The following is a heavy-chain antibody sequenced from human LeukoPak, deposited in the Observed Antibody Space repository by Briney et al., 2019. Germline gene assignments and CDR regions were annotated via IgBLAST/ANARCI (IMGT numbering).Heavy chain of an antibody. J-gene: IGHJ5*02. D-gene: IGHD1-14*01. CDR2: IYTSGST. CDR1: GGSISSYY. V-gene: IGHV4-4*07. Sequence: SETLSLTCTVSGGSISSYYWSWIRQPAGKGLEWIGRIYTSGSTNYNPSLKSRVTMSVDTSKNQFSLKLSSVTAADTAVYYCARDKVVGSVNLPSWFXPWGQGTLVTVSS. CDR3: ARDKVVGSVNLPSWFXP.